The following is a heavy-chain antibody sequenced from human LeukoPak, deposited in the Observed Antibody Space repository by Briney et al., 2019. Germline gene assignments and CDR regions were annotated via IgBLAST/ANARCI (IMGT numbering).Heavy chain of an antibody. CDR2: IYSGGST. Sequence: GGSLRLSCAASGFTFSTFWMSWVRQAPGKGLEWVSVIYSGGSTYYADSVKGRFTISRDNSKNTLYLQMNSLRAEDTAVYYCARLRWFGELLYGMDVWGQGTTVTVSS. V-gene: IGHV3-53*01. CDR1: GFTFSTFW. D-gene: IGHD3-10*01. J-gene: IGHJ6*02. CDR3: ARLRWFGELLYGMDV.